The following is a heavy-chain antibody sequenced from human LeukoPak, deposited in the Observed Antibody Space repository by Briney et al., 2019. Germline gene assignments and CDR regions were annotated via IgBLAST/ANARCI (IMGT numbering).Heavy chain of an antibody. V-gene: IGHV1-2*02. CDR2: INPNSGGT. CDR3: ARFGKVPAAVFGWFDP. Sequence: ASVKVSCKASGYTFTGYYMHWVRQAPGQGLEWMGWINPNSGGTNYAQKFQGRVTMTRDTSISTAYMELSRLRSDDTAVYYCARFGKVPAAVFGWFDPWGQGTLVTVSS. J-gene: IGHJ5*02. D-gene: IGHD2-2*01. CDR1: GYTFTGYY.